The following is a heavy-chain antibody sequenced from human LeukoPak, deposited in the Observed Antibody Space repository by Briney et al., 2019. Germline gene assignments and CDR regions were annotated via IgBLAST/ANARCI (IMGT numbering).Heavy chain of an antibody. CDR1: GFIFSSYA. Sequence: GGSLRLSCAASGFIFSSYAMSWVRQAPGKGLEWVSSVSGSGGRTYYADSVKGRFTISRDDSKNTLYLQMNSLRADDTAVYFCARDVRRAAAGTMNYWGQGSLVTVSS. CDR2: VSGSGGRT. CDR3: ARDVRRAAAGTMNY. V-gene: IGHV3-23*01. D-gene: IGHD6-13*01. J-gene: IGHJ4*02.